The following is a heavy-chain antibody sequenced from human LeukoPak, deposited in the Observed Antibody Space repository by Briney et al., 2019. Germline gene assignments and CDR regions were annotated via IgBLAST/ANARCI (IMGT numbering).Heavy chain of an antibody. J-gene: IGHJ4*02. CDR2: INHSGST. CDR3: ARAYCSSTSCYSVLYFDY. Sequence: SETLSLTCTVSGGSISSYYWSWIRQPPGKGLEWIGEINHSGSTNYNPSLKSRVTISVDTSKNQFSLKLSSVTAADTAVYYCARAYCSSTSCYSVLYFDYWGQGTLVTVSS. CDR1: GGSISSYY. V-gene: IGHV4-34*01. D-gene: IGHD2-2*01.